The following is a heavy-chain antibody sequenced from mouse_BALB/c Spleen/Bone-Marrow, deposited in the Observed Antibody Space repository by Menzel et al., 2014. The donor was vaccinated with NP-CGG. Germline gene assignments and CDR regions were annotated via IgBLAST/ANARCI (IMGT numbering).Heavy chain of an antibody. V-gene: IGHV1-14*01. D-gene: IGHD2-4*01. Sequence: SGPELVKPGASVKMSCKASGYTFTSYVMHWVKQKPGQGLEWIGYINPYNDGTKYNEKFKGKATLTSDKSSSTAYMELSGLTSEDSAVYYCAGDYDVNFDYWGQGTTLTVSS. J-gene: IGHJ2*01. CDR2: INPYNDGT. CDR3: AGDYDVNFDY. CDR1: GYTFTSYV.